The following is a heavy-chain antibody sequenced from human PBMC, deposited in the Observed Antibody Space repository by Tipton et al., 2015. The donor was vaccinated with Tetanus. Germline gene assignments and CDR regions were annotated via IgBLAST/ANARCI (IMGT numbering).Heavy chain of an antibody. CDR1: GFTLRSYS. CDR3: ARGGCSGTNCFARYYYYYMDV. CDR2: ISTTSNTI. V-gene: IGHV3-48*01. J-gene: IGHJ6*03. Sequence: GSLRLSCAASGFTLRSYSMNWVRQAPGKGLEWVSYISTTSNTIYYADSVRGRFTVSRDNAKNLLYLQMSRLRREDTAVYYCARGGCSGTNCFARYYYYYMDVWGKGTTVTVSS. D-gene: IGHD2-2*01.